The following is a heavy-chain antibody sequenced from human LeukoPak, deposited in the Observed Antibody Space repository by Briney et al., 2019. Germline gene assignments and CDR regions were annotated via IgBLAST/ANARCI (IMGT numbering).Heavy chain of an antibody. CDR2: INHSGST. CDR1: GGSFSGYY. Sequence: SETLSLTCAVYGGSFSGYYWSWIRQPPGKGLEWIGEINHSGSTNYNPSLKSRVTISVDTSKNQFSLKLSSVTTEDTAVYYCARGKRSSTRIVVVVADIRFDYWGQGTLVTVSS. D-gene: IGHD2-15*01. V-gene: IGHV4-34*01. J-gene: IGHJ4*02. CDR3: ARGKRSSTRIVVVVADIRFDY.